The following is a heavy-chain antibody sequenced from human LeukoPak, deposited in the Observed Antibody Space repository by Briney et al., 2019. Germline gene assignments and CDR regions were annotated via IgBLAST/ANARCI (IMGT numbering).Heavy chain of an antibody. CDR3: ARDALGYCSGGSCYSPTYYYMDV. CDR1: GFTFSSYS. Sequence: GGSLRLSCAASGFTFSSYSMNWVRQAPGKGLEWVSSISSSSSYIYYADSVKGRFTISRDNAKNSLYLQMNSLRAEDTAVYYCARDALGYCSGGSCYSPTYYYMDVWAKGPRSPSP. CDR2: ISSSSSYI. V-gene: IGHV3-21*01. D-gene: IGHD2-15*01. J-gene: IGHJ6*03.